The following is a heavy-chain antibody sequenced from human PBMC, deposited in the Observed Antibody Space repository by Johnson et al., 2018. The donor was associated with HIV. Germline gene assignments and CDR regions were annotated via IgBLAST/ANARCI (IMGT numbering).Heavy chain of an antibody. CDR1: GFTFSDYY. D-gene: IGHD4-23*01. Sequence: QMQLVESGGGLVKPGGSLRLSCAASGFTFSDYYMSWIRQAPGKGLEWVSYIRSSGSTIYYADYVKGRFTISRDNAKNSLYQQMNSLSAEDTAVYYCAKESYGGNSPHAFDIWGQGTMVTVSS. CDR3: AKESYGGNSPHAFDI. V-gene: IGHV3-11*01. J-gene: IGHJ3*02. CDR2: IRSSGSTI.